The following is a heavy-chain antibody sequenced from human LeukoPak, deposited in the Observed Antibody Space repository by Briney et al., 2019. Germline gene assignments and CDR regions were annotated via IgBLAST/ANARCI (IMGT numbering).Heavy chain of an antibody. CDR3: ARQMNYYDSSGYYYRKPFDY. D-gene: IGHD3-22*01. V-gene: IGHV4-39*01. CDR2: IFYSGST. CDR1: GGSISTSSYY. J-gene: IGHJ4*02. Sequence: SETLSLTCTVSGGSISTSSYYWGWVRQPPGKGLEWIGNIFYSGSTYYSPSLKSRVTMSVDTSKNQFSLKLSSVTAADTAVYYCARQMNYYDSSGYYYRKPFDYWGQGTLVTVSP.